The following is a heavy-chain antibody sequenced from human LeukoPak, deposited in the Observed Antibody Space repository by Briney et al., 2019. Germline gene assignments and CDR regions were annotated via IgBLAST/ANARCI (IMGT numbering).Heavy chain of an antibody. J-gene: IGHJ4*02. CDR2: ISGSGGST. CDR3: AKDLPYYDSSGYYYNFDY. D-gene: IGHD3-22*01. CDR1: GFTFSSHA. Sequence: GGSLRLSCAASGFTFSSHAMSWVRQAPGKGLEWVSAISGSGGSTYYADSVKGRFTISRDNSKNTLYLQMNSLRAEDTAVYYCAKDLPYYDSSGYYYNFDYWGQGTLVTVSS. V-gene: IGHV3-23*01.